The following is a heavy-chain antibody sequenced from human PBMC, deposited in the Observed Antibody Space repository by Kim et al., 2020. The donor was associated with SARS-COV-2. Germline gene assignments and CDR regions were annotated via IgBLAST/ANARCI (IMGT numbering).Heavy chain of an antibody. J-gene: IGHJ4*02. CDR3: ARGSGCSRTTCSFDY. CDR2: IYYSGSA. V-gene: IGHV4-59*01. CDR1: GGSISSYY. D-gene: IGHD2-2*01. Sequence: SETLSLTCTVSGGSISSYYWSWIRQPPGKGLEWIGYIYYSGSANYNPSLKSRVTISVDTSKNQFSLKLSSVTAEDTAIYYCARGSGCSRTTCSFDYWGQGTLVTVSS.